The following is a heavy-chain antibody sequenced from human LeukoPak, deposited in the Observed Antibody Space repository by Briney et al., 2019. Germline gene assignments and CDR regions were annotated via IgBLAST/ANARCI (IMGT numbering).Heavy chain of an antibody. V-gene: IGHV4-30-4*02. D-gene: IGHD5-12*01. Sequence: SETLSLTCTVSGGSISSGDYYWSWIRQPPGKGLEWIGYIYYSGSTYYNPSLRSRVTISVDTSKNQFSLKLSSVTAADTAVYYCARGRIVATGSLTIYYFDYWGQGTLVTVSS. CDR3: ARGRIVATGSLTIYYFDY. CDR1: GGSISSGDYY. CDR2: IYYSGST. J-gene: IGHJ4*02.